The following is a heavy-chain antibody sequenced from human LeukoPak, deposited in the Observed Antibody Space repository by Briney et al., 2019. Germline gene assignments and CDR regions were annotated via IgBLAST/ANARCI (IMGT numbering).Heavy chain of an antibody. J-gene: IGHJ4*02. CDR1: GFTFGSYG. Sequence: GGSLRLSCAASGFTFGSYGMHWVRQAPGKGLEWVTVIWYDGSNKYYADSVKGRFTISRDNSKDTLYLQMNSLRAEDTAVYYCARARHGILTGYYLDYWDQGTLVTVSS. CDR2: IWYDGSNK. V-gene: IGHV3-33*01. CDR3: ARARHGILTGYYLDY. D-gene: IGHD3-9*01.